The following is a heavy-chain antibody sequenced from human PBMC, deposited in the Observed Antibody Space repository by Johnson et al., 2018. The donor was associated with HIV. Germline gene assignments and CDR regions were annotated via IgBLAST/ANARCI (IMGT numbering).Heavy chain of an antibody. V-gene: IGHV3-30*18. Sequence: QVQLVESGGGLIQPGGSLRLSCAASGFTFSSYGMHWVRQAPGKGLEWVAVISYDGSNKYYADSVKGRFTISRDNSKNTLYLQMNSLRAEDTALYYCAKDLIDRDSSGYYYFGAFDIWGQGTMVTVSS. J-gene: IGHJ3*02. CDR3: AKDLIDRDSSGYYYFGAFDI. CDR1: GFTFSSYG. D-gene: IGHD3-22*01. CDR2: ISYDGSNK.